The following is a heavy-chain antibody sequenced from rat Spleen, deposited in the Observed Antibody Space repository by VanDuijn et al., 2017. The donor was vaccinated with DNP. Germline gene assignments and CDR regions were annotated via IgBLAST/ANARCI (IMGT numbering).Heavy chain of an antibody. CDR1: GFIFNTYY. Sequence: EVQLVESGGGLVQPGRSLKLSCAASGFIFNTYYMAWVRQAPKKGLEWVATISTTGSRTYYPDSVKGRFTISRDNTKSTLYLQMNSLRSEDTATYYCASWGIRAYYFDSWGQGVMVTVSS. CDR3: ASWGIRAYYFDS. D-gene: IGHD4-3*01. J-gene: IGHJ2*01. CDR2: ISTTGSRT. V-gene: IGHV5-7*01.